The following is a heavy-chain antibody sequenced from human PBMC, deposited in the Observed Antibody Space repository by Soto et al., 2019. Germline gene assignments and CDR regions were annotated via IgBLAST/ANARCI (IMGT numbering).Heavy chain of an antibody. D-gene: IGHD3-9*01. V-gene: IGHV3-30*18. J-gene: IGHJ3*02. Sequence: QVQLVESGGGVVQPGRSLRLSCAASGFTFSSYGMHWVRQAPGKGLEWVAVISYDGSNKYYADSVKGRFTISRDNSKNTLYLQMNSLRAEDTAVYYCAKDIRLDWGSYAFDIWGQGTMVTVSS. CDR3: AKDIRLDWGSYAFDI. CDR1: GFTFSSYG. CDR2: ISYDGSNK.